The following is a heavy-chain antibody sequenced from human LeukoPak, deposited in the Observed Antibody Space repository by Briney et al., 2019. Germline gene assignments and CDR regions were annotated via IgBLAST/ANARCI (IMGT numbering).Heavy chain of an antibody. CDR2: ISGSGDST. CDR3: AKGDCRDGYNCLHFDY. V-gene: IGHV3-23*01. CDR1: GVTFISYA. J-gene: IGHJ4*02. Sequence: PGGSLRLSCAASGVTFISYAMTWVRQVPGKGLEWVSAISGSGDSTYYADSVKGRFTISRDNSKNTMYLQMKSLRAEDTAVYYCAKGDCRDGYNCLHFDYWGQGTLVTVSS. D-gene: IGHD5-24*01.